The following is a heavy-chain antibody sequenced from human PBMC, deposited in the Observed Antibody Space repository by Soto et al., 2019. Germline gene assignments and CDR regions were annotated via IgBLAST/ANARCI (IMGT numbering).Heavy chain of an antibody. V-gene: IGHV5-51*01. D-gene: IGHD3-16*01. CDR1: GYIIKNYW. CDR3: FRGGVTSRTFDY. J-gene: IGHJ4*02. CDR2: IFPDDSDT. Sequence: PXESLKISCTASGYIIKNYWIGWVRQMPGQGLEWMGIIFPDDSDTRYSPSFQGHVTISVDKSISTAYVQWSSLKASDSAIYYCFRGGVTSRTFDYWGQGNLVTVSS.